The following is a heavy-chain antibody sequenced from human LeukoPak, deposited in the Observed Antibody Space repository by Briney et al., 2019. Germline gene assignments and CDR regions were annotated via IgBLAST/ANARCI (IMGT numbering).Heavy chain of an antibody. V-gene: IGHV3-30-3*01. D-gene: IGHD1-26*01. CDR2: ISYDGSNK. CDR1: GFTFSSYA. J-gene: IGHJ4*02. Sequence: PGRSLRLSCAASGFTFSSYAMHWVRQAPGKGLEWVAVISYDGSNKYYADSVKGRFTISRDNSKNTLYLQMNSLRAEDTAVYYCASGRDPLDYWGQGTLVTVSS. CDR3: ASGRDPLDY.